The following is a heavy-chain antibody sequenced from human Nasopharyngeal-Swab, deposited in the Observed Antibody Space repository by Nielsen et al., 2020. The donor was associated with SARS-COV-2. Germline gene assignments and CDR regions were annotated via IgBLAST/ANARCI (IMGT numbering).Heavy chain of an antibody. D-gene: IGHD6-6*01. V-gene: IGHV4-59*01. J-gene: IGHJ6*02. Sequence: SETLSFTCTVSGGSISSYYWSWIRQPPGKGLEWIGYIYYSGSTNYNPSLKSRVTISVDTSKNQFSLKLSSVTAADTAVYYCARDPYSSSSRFYYGMDVWGQGTTVTVSS. CDR2: IYYSGST. CDR1: GGSISSYY. CDR3: ARDPYSSSSRFYYGMDV.